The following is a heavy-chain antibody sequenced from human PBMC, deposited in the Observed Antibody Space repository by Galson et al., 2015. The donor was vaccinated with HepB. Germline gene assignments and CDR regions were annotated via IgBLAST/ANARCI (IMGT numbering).Heavy chain of an antibody. CDR3: ARDRVPMIVVGAFDI. CDR2: INWNGGST. V-gene: IGHV3-20*04. J-gene: IGHJ3*02. CDR1: GFTFDDYG. Sequence: SLRLSCAASGFTFDDYGMSWVRQAPGKGLEWVSGINWNGGSTGYADSVKGRFTISRDNAKNSLYLQMNSLRAEDTALYYCARDRVPMIVVGAFDIWGQGTMVTVSS. D-gene: IGHD3-22*01.